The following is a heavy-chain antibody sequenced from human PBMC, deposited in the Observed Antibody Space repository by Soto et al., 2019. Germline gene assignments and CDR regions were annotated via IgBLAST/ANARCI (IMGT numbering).Heavy chain of an antibody. CDR2: IYHSGST. Sequence: SSETLCLTCAVSGGSINSGGYSWSWIRQPPGKGLEWIGYIYHSGSTYYNPSLKSRVTISVDRSKNQFSLKLSSVTAADTAVYYCARVPDRWGQGTLVTVSS. V-gene: IGHV4-30-2*01. D-gene: IGHD2-2*01. CDR3: ARVPDR. J-gene: IGHJ5*02. CDR1: GGSINSGGYS.